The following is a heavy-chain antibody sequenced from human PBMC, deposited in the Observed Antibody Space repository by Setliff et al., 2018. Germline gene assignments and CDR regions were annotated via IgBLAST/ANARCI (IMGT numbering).Heavy chain of an antibody. Sequence: LRLSFATSGFTFSGNYMHWVRQAPGKGLVWVSRINTDDGTTNYADSVQGRFTISRDNAKNTLYLQMNSLRAEDTAVYYCARGNSGGDYWGQGTLVTVSS. V-gene: IGHV3-74*01. CDR3: ARGNSGGDY. CDR2: INTDDGTT. J-gene: IGHJ4*02. CDR1: GFTFSGNY. D-gene: IGHD6-25*01.